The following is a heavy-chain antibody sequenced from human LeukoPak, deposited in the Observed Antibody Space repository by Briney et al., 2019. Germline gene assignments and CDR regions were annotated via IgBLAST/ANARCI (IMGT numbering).Heavy chain of an antibody. CDR3: ARVHLYYGSGEFDY. V-gene: IGHV1-18*01. Sequence: ASVRVSCKASGYTFSSYGISWVRQAPGQGLEWMGWISGYNSNTNYAQKFLGRVTMTKDTSTSTAYMELMSLGPDDTAVYYCARVHLYYGSGEFDYWGQGTLVTVSS. CDR1: GYTFSSYG. CDR2: ISGYNSNT. J-gene: IGHJ4*02. D-gene: IGHD3-10*01.